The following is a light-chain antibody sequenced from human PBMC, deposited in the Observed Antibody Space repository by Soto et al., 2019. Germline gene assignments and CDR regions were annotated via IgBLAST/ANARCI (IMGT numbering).Light chain of an antibody. Sequence: DIQMTQSPSSLSASVGDRVTITCQASQDISNYLNWYQRKPGKAPKLLIYAASNLQAGVPSRFSGSGSGTDFTFTISSLQPDDFATYYCQHYDTLPLFTFGQGTKLEIK. CDR3: QHYDTLPLFT. CDR1: QDISNY. CDR2: AAS. J-gene: IGKJ2*01. V-gene: IGKV1-33*01.